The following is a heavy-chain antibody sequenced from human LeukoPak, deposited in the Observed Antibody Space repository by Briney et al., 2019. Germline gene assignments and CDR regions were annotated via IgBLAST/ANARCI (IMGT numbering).Heavy chain of an antibody. CDR1: GFTFTNYW. D-gene: IGHD5-12*01. CDR2: IEQDGREK. J-gene: IGHJ4*02. CDR3: ARESGRRENFDY. Sequence: GGSLRLSCAASGFTFTNYWMHWVRQAPGKGLEWVANIEQDGREKYYVDSVKGRFTISRDNAKNSLYLQMNSLRAEDTAVYYCARESGRRENFDYWGQGTLVTVSS. V-gene: IGHV3-7*01.